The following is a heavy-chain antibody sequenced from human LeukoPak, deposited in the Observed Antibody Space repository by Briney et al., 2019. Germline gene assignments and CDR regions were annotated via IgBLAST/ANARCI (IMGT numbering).Heavy chain of an antibody. Sequence: PSETLSLTCTVSGDSISNGYYWGWIRQPPGKGLEWIASIYHNGRTYYNASLKSRLSISVDTARNQFSLKLTSVTAADTAVYFCARDARNYGFWGQGRMVTVSS. J-gene: IGHJ3*01. V-gene: IGHV4-38-2*02. CDR1: GDSISNGYY. CDR2: IYHNGRT. D-gene: IGHD1-7*01. CDR3: ARDARNYGF.